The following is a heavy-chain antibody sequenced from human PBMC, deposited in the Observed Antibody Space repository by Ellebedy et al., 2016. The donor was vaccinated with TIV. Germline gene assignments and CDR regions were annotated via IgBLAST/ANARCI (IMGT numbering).Heavy chain of an antibody. J-gene: IGHJ6*02. V-gene: IGHV1-18*01. CDR3: KVAVAPDYYYGMDV. Sequence: ASVKVSCKASGYTFTSYGISWVRQAPGQGLEWMGWISAYNGNTNYAQKLQGRVTMTTDTSTSTAYMELRSLRSDDTAVYYCKVAVAPDYYYGMDVWGQGTTVTVSS. CDR2: ISAYNGNT. D-gene: IGHD6-19*01. CDR1: GYTFTSYG.